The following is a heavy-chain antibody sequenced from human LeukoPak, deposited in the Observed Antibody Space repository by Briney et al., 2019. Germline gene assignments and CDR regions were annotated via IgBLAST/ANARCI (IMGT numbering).Heavy chain of an antibody. Sequence: GGSLRLSCAASGFTFSSYSMNWVRQAPGKELEWVSYISSSSSTIYYADSVKGRFTISRDNAKNSLYLQMNSLRAEDTAVYYCARDLTMVRGVIGSWSQGTLVTVSS. CDR1: GFTFSSYS. J-gene: IGHJ4*02. CDR2: ISSSSSTI. D-gene: IGHD3-10*01. V-gene: IGHV3-48*01. CDR3: ARDLTMVRGVIGS.